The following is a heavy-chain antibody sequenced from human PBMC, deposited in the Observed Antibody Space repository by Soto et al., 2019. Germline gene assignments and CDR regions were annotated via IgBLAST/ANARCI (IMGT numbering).Heavy chain of an antibody. D-gene: IGHD3-3*01. CDR2: IRSKGNNYAT. J-gene: IGHJ6*03. CDR1: GFTFSGSA. V-gene: IGHV3-73*01. Sequence: EVQLVESGGGLVQPGGSLKLSCAASGFTFSGSAMHWVRQASGKGLEWVGRIRSKGNNYATAYGASLKGRFTISRDDSKKKAYLQMNSLNTEDTDVYYCSRQASDFWSGKPQYYMDVWGKGTTVTVSS. CDR3: SRQASDFWSGKPQYYMDV.